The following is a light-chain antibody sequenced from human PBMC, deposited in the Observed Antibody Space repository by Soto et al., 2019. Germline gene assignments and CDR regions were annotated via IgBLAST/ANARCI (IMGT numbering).Light chain of an antibody. J-gene: IGKJ5*01. Sequence: IVLTQSPATLSVSPGERATLSCRASQSVSSYLAWYQQKPGQAPRLLIYDASNRATGIPARFSGSGSGTDFTLTISSLEPEDFAVYYCQQRSNWPLTFGPGTRLDIK. V-gene: IGKV3-11*01. CDR2: DAS. CDR3: QQRSNWPLT. CDR1: QSVSSY.